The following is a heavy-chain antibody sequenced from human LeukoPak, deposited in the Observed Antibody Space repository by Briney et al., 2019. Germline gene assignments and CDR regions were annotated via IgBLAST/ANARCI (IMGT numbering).Heavy chain of an antibody. V-gene: IGHV3-74*01. J-gene: IGHJ4*02. Sequence: GGSLRLSCAASGFTFSSYWMHWVRQAPGKGLVWVSRINSDGSSTSYADSVKGRFTISRDNAKNTLYLQMNSLRAEDTAVYYCVRESGSGSQIDYWGQGTLVTVSS. D-gene: IGHD3-10*01. CDR3: VRESGSGSQIDY. CDR2: INSDGSST. CDR1: GFTFSSYW.